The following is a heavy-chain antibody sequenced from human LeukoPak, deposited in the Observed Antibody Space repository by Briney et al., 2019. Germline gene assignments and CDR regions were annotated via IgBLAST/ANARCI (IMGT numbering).Heavy chain of an antibody. Sequence: GGSLRLSCAASGFTVSSNYMSWVRQAPGKGLECVSITYSDGSTDYADSVKGRFTISRDNSKNTLYLQMNSLRVEDTAVYYCARASGGYGGDAFDIWGQGTMVTVSS. D-gene: IGHD4-23*01. CDR2: TYSDGST. CDR1: GFTVSSNY. CDR3: ARASGGYGGDAFDI. V-gene: IGHV3-53*01. J-gene: IGHJ3*02.